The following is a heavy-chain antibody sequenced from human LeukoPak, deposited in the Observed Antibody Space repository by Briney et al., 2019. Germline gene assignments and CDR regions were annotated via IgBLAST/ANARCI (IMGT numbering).Heavy chain of an antibody. V-gene: IGHV3-23*01. CDR2: ISGSGGST. J-gene: IGHJ4*02. Sequence: SCKASGYTFSSYAMSWVRQAPGKGLEWVSAISGSGGSTYYADSVKGRFTISRDNSKNTLYLQMNSLRAEDTAVYYCAKDRMSGELLVIDYWGQGTLVTVSS. D-gene: IGHD1-26*01. CDR1: GYTFSSYA. CDR3: AKDRMSGELLVIDY.